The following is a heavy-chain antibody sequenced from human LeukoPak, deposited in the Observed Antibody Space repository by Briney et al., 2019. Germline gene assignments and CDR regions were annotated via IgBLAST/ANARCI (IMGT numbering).Heavy chain of an antibody. V-gene: IGHV4-61*02. J-gene: IGHJ3*02. CDR2: IYTSGST. CDR1: GGSISSGSYY. D-gene: IGHD3-22*01. Sequence: PSETLSLTCTVSGGSISSGSYYWSWVRQPAGKGLEWIGRIYTSGSTNYNPSLKSRVTISVDTSKNQFSLKLSSVTAADTAVYYCARFRLYYYDSSGYYYNFAAFDIWGQGTMVTVSS. CDR3: ARFRLYYYDSSGYYYNFAAFDI.